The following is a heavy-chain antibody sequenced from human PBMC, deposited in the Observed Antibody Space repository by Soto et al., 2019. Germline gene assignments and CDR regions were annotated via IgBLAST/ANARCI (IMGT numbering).Heavy chain of an antibody. CDR3: AIDTGDYVDSYGMDV. CDR1: GGTFSSYA. J-gene: IGHJ6*02. D-gene: IGHD4-17*01. V-gene: IGHV1-69*13. Sequence: ASVKVSCKASGGTFSSYAISWVRQAPGQGLEWMGGIIPIFGTANYAQKFQGRVTITADESTSTAYMELSSLRSEDTAVYYCAIDTGDYVDSYGMDVWGQGTTVTVSS. CDR2: IIPIFGTA.